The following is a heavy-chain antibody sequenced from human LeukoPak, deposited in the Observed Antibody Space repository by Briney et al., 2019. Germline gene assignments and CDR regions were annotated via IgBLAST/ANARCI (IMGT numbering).Heavy chain of an antibody. Sequence: GESLKISCQGSGYSFTNYWIGWARQLPGKGLVWMGIIFPGDSDTRYSPSFEGQVTISADKSISTAYLQWSSLKASDTAMYFCARTSRYNTRKGFDYWGQGSLVTVSS. CDR3: ARTSRYNTRKGFDY. CDR1: GYSFTNYW. D-gene: IGHD1-14*01. V-gene: IGHV5-51*01. J-gene: IGHJ4*02. CDR2: IFPGDSDT.